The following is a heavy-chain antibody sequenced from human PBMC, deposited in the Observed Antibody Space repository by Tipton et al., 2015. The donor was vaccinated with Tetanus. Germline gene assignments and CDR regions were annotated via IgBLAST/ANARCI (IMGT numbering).Heavy chain of an antibody. CDR3: VKDRGPQSGSVTYNFDL. CDR1: GFTFNQFW. Sequence: SLRLSCAASGFTFNQFWMHWVRQAPGKGLVWLSGINSHGTSTSYADSGKGHFVISRDNANNTLFLDMHSAGVEDTAVYYCVKDRGPQSGSVTYNFDLWGQGTLVSVSS. D-gene: IGHD4-17*01. J-gene: IGHJ4*02. V-gene: IGHV3-74*01. CDR2: INSHGTST.